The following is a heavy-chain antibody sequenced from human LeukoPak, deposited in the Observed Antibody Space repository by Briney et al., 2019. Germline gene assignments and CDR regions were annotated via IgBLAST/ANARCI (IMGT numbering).Heavy chain of an antibody. J-gene: IGHJ5*02. V-gene: IGHV4-59*01. CDR2: ISYSGST. CDR3: ARGANVFDP. D-gene: IGHD3-10*02. CDR1: GGSISNYY. Sequence: SETLSLTCTISGGSISNYYWNWIRQPPGKELEWIGYISYSGSTNYNPSLKSRVTMSVDTSKNHFSLKLSSVTAADTAVYYCARGANVFDPWGQGTLVTVSS.